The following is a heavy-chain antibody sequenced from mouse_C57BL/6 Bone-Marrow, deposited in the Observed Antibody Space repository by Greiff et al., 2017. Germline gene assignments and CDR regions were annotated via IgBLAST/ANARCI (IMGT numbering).Heavy chain of an antibody. Sequence: QVHVKQSGPELVKPGASVKLSCKASGYTFTSYDINWVKQRPGQGLEWIGWIYPRDGSTKYNEKFKGKATLNVEQSSSTAYMELHSLTYEDSAVYFCARLELDGSSGDWDIDDWGTGTTVTVSS. CDR2: IYPRDGST. V-gene: IGHV1-85*01. D-gene: IGHD1-1*01. J-gene: IGHJ1*03. CDR3: ARLELDGSSGDWDIDD. CDR1: GYTFTSYD.